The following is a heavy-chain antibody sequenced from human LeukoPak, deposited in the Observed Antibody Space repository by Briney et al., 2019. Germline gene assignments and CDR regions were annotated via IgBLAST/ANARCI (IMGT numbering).Heavy chain of an antibody. CDR1: GFTFSSYG. D-gene: IGHD1-26*01. CDR2: IRYDGSNK. V-gene: IGHV3-30*02. J-gene: IGHJ6*03. Sequence: GGSLRLSCAASGFTFSSYGMHWVRQAPGKGLEWVAFIRYDGSNKYYADSVKGRFTISRDNSKNTLYLQMNSLRAEDTAVYYCAKDRSMGATTRGRYYYYMDVWGKGTTVTVSS. CDR3: AKDRSMGATTRGRYYYYMDV.